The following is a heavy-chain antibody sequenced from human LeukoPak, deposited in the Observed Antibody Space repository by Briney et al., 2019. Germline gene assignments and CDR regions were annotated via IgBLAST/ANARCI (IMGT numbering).Heavy chain of an antibody. J-gene: IGHJ4*02. CDR1: AFTFSAYA. Sequence: GGSLRLSCSASAFTFSAYAIYWVRQAPGKGLEYVSGISSNGGSSFYADSVKGRFTISRDNSKNTLYLQMSSLRAEDTAVYYCVKITSVTGGDCWGQGTRLTVSS. CDR2: ISSNGGSS. V-gene: IGHV3-64D*09. CDR3: VKITSVTGGDC. D-gene: IGHD1-1*01.